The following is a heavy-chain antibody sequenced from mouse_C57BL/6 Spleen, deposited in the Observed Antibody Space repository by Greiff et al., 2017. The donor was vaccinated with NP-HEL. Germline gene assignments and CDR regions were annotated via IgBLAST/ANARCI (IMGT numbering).Heavy chain of an antibody. CDR1: GYAFSSSW. CDR2: IYPGDGDT. Sequence: VQLQQSGPELVKPGASVKISCKASGYAFSSSWMNWVKQRPGKGLEWIGRIYPGDGDTNYNGKFKGKATLTADKSSSTAYMQLSSLTSEDSAVYFCARSGDDGYYLTPYWYFDVWGTGTTVTVSS. V-gene: IGHV1-82*01. CDR3: ARSGDDGYYLTPYWYFDV. D-gene: IGHD2-3*01. J-gene: IGHJ1*03.